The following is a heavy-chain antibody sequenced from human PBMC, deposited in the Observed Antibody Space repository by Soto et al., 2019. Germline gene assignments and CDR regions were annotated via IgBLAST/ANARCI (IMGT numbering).Heavy chain of an antibody. V-gene: IGHV3-74*01. J-gene: IGHJ4*02. CDR3: ASSLLTPFDY. CDR1: GFTFSTYW. Sequence: EVQLVESGGGLVQPGGSLRLSCAASGFTFSTYWMHWVRQVPGKGLVWVSRINSDGGSTTYADSVKGRFTISRDNAKSTLYLQLNSLRVEDTAVYYCASSLLTPFDYWGQGTLDTVSS. CDR2: INSDGGST. D-gene: IGHD7-27*01.